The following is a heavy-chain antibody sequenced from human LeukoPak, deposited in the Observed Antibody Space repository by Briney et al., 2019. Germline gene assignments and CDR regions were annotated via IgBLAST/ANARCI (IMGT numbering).Heavy chain of an antibody. Sequence: GGSLRLSCAASGFSVTHNYMSWVRQAPGKGLEWVSVIYSAGSGGYTYYADSVKGRFTISRDNSKNTLYLQMNSLRPEGTAVYYCAKEVGDCSNYACPLGSWGQGTLVTVSA. CDR3: AKEVGDCSNYACPLGS. J-gene: IGHJ4*02. V-gene: IGHV3-66*02. CDR2: IYSAGSGGYT. CDR1: GFSVTHNY. D-gene: IGHD2-2*01.